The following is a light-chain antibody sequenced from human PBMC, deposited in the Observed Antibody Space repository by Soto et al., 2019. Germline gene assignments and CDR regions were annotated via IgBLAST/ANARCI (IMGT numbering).Light chain of an antibody. J-gene: IGLJ2*01. CDR2: DVS. Sequence: QSALTQPASVSGSPGQSITISCTGTSSDVGGYNYVSWYQQHPGEAPKLMIYDVSNRPSGVSNRFSGSKSGNTASLTISGLQAEDEADYYFSSYTSSSTLIFGGGTKVTVL. CDR1: SSDVGGYNY. V-gene: IGLV2-14*01. CDR3: SSYTSSSTLI.